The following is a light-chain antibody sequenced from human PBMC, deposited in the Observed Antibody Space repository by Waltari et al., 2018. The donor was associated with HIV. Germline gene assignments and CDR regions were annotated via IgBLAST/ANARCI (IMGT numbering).Light chain of an antibody. J-gene: IGKJ4*01. V-gene: IGKV4-1*01. CDR1: QSLYSSNNKNY. Sequence: DIVMTQSPDSLPVSLGERATINCKSSQSLYSSNNKNYLAWYQQKPGQPPKLLIYWASTRESGVPDRFCGGGSGTEFTLTISSLQAEDVAVDYCQQYYVTSPLTFGGGTKVEIK. CDR3: QQYYVTSPLT. CDR2: WAS.